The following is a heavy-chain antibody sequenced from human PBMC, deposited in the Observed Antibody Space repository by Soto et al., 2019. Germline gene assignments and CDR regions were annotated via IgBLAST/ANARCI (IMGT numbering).Heavy chain of an antibody. CDR3: ARLVYDTRLNYMYFDF. Sequence: SETLSLTCAVSGVSLTSGNWWTWVRQSPQRGLEYIGDIFHDGTANYYPSFERRVAMSVDTSRNQFSLKLTSVTAADTAVYFCARLVYDTRLNYMYFDFWGPGTLVTVS. CDR2: IFHDGTA. V-gene: IGHV4-4*02. CDR1: GVSLTSGNW. D-gene: IGHD3-10*01. J-gene: IGHJ4*02.